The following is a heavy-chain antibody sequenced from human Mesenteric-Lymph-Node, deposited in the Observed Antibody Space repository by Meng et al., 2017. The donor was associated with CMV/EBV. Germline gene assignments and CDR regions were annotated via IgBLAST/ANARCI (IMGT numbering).Heavy chain of an antibody. V-gene: IGHV3-15*01. J-gene: IGHJ3*01. CDR3: ATDDVVSPTPLNAFDV. CDR2: IRSKTAGGTL. D-gene: IGHD2-8*02. Sequence: GESLKISCAASGFTFSNAWMHWVRQAPGKGLEWVGRIRSKTAGGTLEYSSPVKGRFTISRDDSKNTLYLEMNSLKAEDTAVYYCATDDVVSPTPLNAFDVWGQGTMVTVSS. CDR1: GFTFSNAW.